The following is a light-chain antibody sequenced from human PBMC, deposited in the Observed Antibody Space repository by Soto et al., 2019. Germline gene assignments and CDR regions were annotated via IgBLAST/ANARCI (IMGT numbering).Light chain of an antibody. J-gene: IGKJ1*01. V-gene: IGKV3-11*01. CDR1: QSVSSY. CDR3: QQRSNWPRT. Sequence: EIVLTQSPATLSLSPGERATLSCRASQSVSSYLAWYQQKPGQAPRLLIYDASNRATGIPARFSGSGSGTDFTLTISSLEPEDFAVYYCQQRSNWPRTLGQGTK. CDR2: DAS.